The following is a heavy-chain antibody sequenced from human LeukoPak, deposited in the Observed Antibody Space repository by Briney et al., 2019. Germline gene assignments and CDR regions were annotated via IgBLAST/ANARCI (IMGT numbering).Heavy chain of an antibody. CDR1: GFTFSSYE. D-gene: IGHD6-19*01. J-gene: IGHJ6*03. Sequence: GGSLRLSCAASGFTFSSYEMNWVRQAPGKGLEWVSYISSSGSTIYYADSVKGRFTISRDNSKNTLYLQMNSLRAEDTAVYYCARDVLAERYYYYYYMDVWGKGTTVTVSS. V-gene: IGHV3-48*03. CDR2: ISSSGSTI. CDR3: ARDVLAERYYYYYYMDV.